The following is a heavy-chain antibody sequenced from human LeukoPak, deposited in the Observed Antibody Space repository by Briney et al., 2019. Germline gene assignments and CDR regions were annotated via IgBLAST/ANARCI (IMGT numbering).Heavy chain of an antibody. CDR1: GYSFTSYW. V-gene: IGHV5-51*01. CDR3: ARRGRSGSYLPDRAKLYYYYYGMDV. J-gene: IGHJ6*02. CDR2: IYPGDSDT. D-gene: IGHD3-10*01. Sequence: GESLKISCKGSGYSFTSYWIGWVRQMPGKGLEWMGIIYPGDSDTRYSPSFQGQVTISADKSISTAYLQWSSLKASDTAMYYCARRGRSGSYLPDRAKLYYYYYGMDVWGQGTTVTVSS.